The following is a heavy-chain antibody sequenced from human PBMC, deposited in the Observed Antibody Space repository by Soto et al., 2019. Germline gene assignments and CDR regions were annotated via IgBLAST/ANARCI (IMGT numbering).Heavy chain of an antibody. CDR3: ARFYRGIAARPAGFDY. J-gene: IGHJ4*02. Sequence: SETLSLTCTVSGGSISSGGYYWSWIRQHPGKGLEWIGYIYYSGSTYYNPSLKSRVTISVDTSKNQFSLKLSSVTAADTAVYYCARFYRGIAARPAGFDYWGQGTLVTVSS. V-gene: IGHV4-31*03. CDR1: GGSISSGGYY. CDR2: IYYSGST. D-gene: IGHD6-6*01.